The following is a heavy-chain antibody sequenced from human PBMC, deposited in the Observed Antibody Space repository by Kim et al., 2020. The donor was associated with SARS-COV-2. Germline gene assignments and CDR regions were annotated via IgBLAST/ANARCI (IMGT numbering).Heavy chain of an antibody. D-gene: IGHD6-13*01. CDR1: GYTFTSYY. CDR2: INPSGGST. V-gene: IGHV1-46*01. Sequence: ASVKVSCKASGYTFTSYYMHWVRQAPGQGLEWMGIINPSGGSTSYAQKFQGRVTMTRDTSTSTVYMELSSLRSEDTAVYYCARESSSWYLGYYYYGMDVWGQGTTVTVSS. CDR3: ARESSSWYLGYYYYGMDV. J-gene: IGHJ6*02.